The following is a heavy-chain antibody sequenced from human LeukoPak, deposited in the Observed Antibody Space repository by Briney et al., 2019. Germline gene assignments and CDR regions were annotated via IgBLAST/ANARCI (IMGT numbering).Heavy chain of an antibody. Sequence: SVKVSCKASGGTFSSYAISWVRQAPGQGLEWMGGIIPRFTPNYAQHFQGRVTITTDEATTTAYLELSNLRSDDTAVYYCAGLGYSGYGPRSRFDNWGQGTLITVST. D-gene: IGHD5-12*01. CDR2: IIPRFTP. J-gene: IGHJ4*02. V-gene: IGHV1-69*05. CDR3: AGLGYSGYGPRSRFDN. CDR1: GGTFSSYA.